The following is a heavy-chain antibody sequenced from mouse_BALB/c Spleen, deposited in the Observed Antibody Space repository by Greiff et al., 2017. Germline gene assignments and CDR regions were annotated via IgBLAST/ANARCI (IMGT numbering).Heavy chain of an antibody. D-gene: IGHD2-14*01. CDR1: GYAFTNYL. J-gene: IGHJ2*01. V-gene: IGHV1-54*01. CDR2: INPGSGGT. CDR3: ARHYRYDVFDY. Sequence: QVQLQQSGAELVRPGTSVKVSCKASGYAFTNYLIEWVKQRPGQGLEWIGVINPGSGGTNYNEKFKGKATLTADKSSSTAYMQLSSLTSDDSAVYYCARHYRYDVFDYWGQGTTLTVSS.